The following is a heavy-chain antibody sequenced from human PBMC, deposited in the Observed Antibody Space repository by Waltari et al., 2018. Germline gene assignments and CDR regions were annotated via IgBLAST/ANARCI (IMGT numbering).Heavy chain of an antibody. V-gene: IGHV3-53*01. J-gene: IGHJ4*02. D-gene: IGHD3-3*01. CDR3: AKGETYYDFWSGSGDY. Sequence: VQLQQWGAGLLKPSETLSLTCAVYGGSFSGYYWRWIRQPPGKGLEWVSVIYSGGSTYYADSVKGRFTISRDNSKNTLYLQMNSLRAEDTAVYYCAKGETYYDFWSGSGDYWGQGTLVTVSS. CDR1: GGSFSGYY. CDR2: IYSGGST.